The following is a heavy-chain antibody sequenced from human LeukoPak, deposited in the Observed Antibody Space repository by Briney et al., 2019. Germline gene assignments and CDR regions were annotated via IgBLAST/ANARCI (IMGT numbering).Heavy chain of an antibody. Sequence: ASVTVSFRASGYTFTTYHINWVRQAPGQGLEWMGWMNPNSGDRGYAQKFQGRVTITTDTSIGTAYMELSSLRSEDTAVYFCARTTSFTASGYDYWGQGTLVTVSS. CDR2: MNPNSGDR. V-gene: IGHV1-8*03. J-gene: IGHJ4*02. CDR3: ARTTSFTASGYDY. D-gene: IGHD6-25*01. CDR1: GYTFTTYH.